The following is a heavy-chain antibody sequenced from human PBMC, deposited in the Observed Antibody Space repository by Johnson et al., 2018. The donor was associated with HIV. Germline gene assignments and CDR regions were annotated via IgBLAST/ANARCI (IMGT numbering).Heavy chain of an antibody. D-gene: IGHD3-16*01. J-gene: IGHJ3*02. CDR3: ARSIITSPVGAFDI. Sequence: VLLVESGGGLVQPGRSLRLSCVASGFTFEDYAMHWVRQAPGKGLEWVSGISWNSDDIGYADSVTGRFSISRDNAKNCLYLQMNGLNPEDTALYYCARSIITSPVGAFDIWGQGTMVTVSS. V-gene: IGHV3-9*01. CDR1: GFTFEDYA. CDR2: ISWNSDDI.